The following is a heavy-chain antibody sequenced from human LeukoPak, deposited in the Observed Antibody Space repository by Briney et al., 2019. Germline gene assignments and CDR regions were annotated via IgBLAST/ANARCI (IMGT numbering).Heavy chain of an antibody. CDR3: AVAGVRYYDSSGLHAFDF. J-gene: IGHJ3*01. CDR1: GGSISSRSHC. CDR2: MFYSGST. V-gene: IGHV4-39*01. D-gene: IGHD3-22*01. Sequence: SETLSLTCTVSGGSISSRSHCWGWVRQPPGKGLEWIGTMFYSGSTYYNPSLKSRVAISVDTSENQFSLELNSVTAADTAVYYCAVAGVRYYDSSGLHAFDFWGRGTMVTVSS.